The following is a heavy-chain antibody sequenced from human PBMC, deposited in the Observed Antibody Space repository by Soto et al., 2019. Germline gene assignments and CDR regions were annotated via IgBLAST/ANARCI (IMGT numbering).Heavy chain of an antibody. CDR3: ARSLEYDFWSGYPGGH. CDR2: IWYDGSNK. V-gene: IGHV3-33*01. Sequence: GSLRLSCAASGFTFSSYGMHWVRQAPGKGLEWVAVIWYDGSNKYYADSVKGRFTISRDNSKNTLYLQMNSLRAEDTAVYYCARSLEYDFWSGYPGGHWGQGTLVTVSS. CDR1: GFTFSSYG. J-gene: IGHJ4*02. D-gene: IGHD3-3*01.